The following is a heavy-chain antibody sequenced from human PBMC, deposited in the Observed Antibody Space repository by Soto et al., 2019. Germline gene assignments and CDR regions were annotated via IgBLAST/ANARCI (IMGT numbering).Heavy chain of an antibody. D-gene: IGHD6-13*01. CDR2: TYYRSQFYH. CDR1: GDSVSSSSGA. J-gene: IGHJ4*02. V-gene: IGHV6-1*01. Sequence: SQTLSLTCVVSGDSVSSSSGAWIWIRQSQSRGLEWLGRTYYRSQFYHDYAISVRGRISINPDTTRNQFSLQLNSVTAADTPAYYCASHLATPGTRGFDNWGQGALVTVPS. CDR3: ASHLATPGTRGFDN.